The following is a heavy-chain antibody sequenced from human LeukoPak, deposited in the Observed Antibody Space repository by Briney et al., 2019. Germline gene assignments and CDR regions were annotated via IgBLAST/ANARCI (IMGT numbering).Heavy chain of an antibody. CDR2: INEDGSTT. J-gene: IGHJ4*02. Sequence: GGSLRLSCAASGFTFSSNWMHWVRQAPGKGLVWVSRINEDGSTTNCADSVKGRSTIFRDNAKNMLYLQMNSLRAEDTAVYYCVRDLGGRSGHWGQGTLVTVSS. D-gene: IGHD1-26*01. V-gene: IGHV3-74*01. CDR1: GFTFSSNW. CDR3: VRDLGGRSGH.